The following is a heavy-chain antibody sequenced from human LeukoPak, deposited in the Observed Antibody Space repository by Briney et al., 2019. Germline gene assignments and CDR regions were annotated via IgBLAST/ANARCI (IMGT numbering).Heavy chain of an antibody. CDR1: GFTFSSYG. CDR2: IWYDGSNK. CDR3: AKSSGYYPEY. J-gene: IGHJ4*02. D-gene: IGHD3-22*01. V-gene: IGHV3-33*06. Sequence: GRSLRLSCAASGFTFSSYGMHWVRQAPGKGLDWVALIWYDGSNKYYADSVKGRFTISRDNSKNTLYLQMNSLRAEDTAVYYCAKSSGYYPEYWGQGTLVTVSS.